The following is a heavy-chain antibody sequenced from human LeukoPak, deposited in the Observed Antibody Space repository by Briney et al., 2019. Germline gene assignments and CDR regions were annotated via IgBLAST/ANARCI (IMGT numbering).Heavy chain of an antibody. V-gene: IGHV3-74*01. CDR3: ARDVGAAAFDY. CDR2: INSDGSST. CDR1: GFTFSSYW. Sequence: GGSLRLSCAASGFTFSSYWMHWVRQAPGKGLVWVSRINSDGSSTSYADSVKGRFTISRDNAKNTLYLQMNSLGAEDTAVYYCARDVGAAAFDYWGQGTLVTVSS. D-gene: IGHD6-13*01. J-gene: IGHJ4*02.